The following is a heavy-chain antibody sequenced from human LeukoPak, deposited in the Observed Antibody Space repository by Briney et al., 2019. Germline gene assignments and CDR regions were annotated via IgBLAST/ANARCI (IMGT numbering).Heavy chain of an antibody. V-gene: IGHV4-59*08. J-gene: IGHJ3*02. Sequence: SETLSLTCTVSGGSISSYYWSWIRQPPGKGLEWIGYIYYSGSTKYKPSLKSRVTISEDTSKNQFSLKLSSVTAADTAVYYCARQYYYASGSFAFDIWGQGTMVTVSS. CDR1: GGSISSYY. D-gene: IGHD3-10*01. CDR2: IYYSGST. CDR3: ARQYYYASGSFAFDI.